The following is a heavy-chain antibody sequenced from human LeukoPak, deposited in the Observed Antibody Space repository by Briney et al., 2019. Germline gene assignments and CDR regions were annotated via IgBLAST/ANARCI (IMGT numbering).Heavy chain of an antibody. D-gene: IGHD6-13*01. J-gene: IGHJ5*02. V-gene: IGHV6-1*01. CDR1: GDSVSSNSAA. Sequence: SQTLSLTCAISGDSVSSNSAAWHWIRQSPSRGLEWLGRTYYRSKWYREYAVSVKSRITINPDTSKNQFSLQLNSVTPEDTAVYYCARDGDSSYSSSWYPWFDPWGQGTLVTVSS. CDR2: TYYRSKWYR. CDR3: ARDGDSSYSSSWYPWFDP.